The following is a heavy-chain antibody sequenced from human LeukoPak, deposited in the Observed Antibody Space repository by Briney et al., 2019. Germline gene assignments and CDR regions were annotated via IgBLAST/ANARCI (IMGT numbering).Heavy chain of an antibody. D-gene: IGHD5-12*01. J-gene: IGHJ5*01. CDR1: GGSISSSSYY. V-gene: IGHV4-39*01. CDR2: IHYSGST. CDR3: ARHGYSDYGIDS. Sequence: PSEILSLTCTVSGGSISSSSYYWDWIRQPPGKGLEWIGYIHYSGSTHYNPALKSRLTISADMSKNQFALKMSSVTAADTAVYCCARHGYSDYGIDSWGQGTLVTVSS.